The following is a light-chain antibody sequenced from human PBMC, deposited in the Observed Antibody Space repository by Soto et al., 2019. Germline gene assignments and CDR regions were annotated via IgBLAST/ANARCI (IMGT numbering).Light chain of an antibody. J-gene: IGLJ1*01. CDR3: NSYTTSDSYV. CDR2: EVN. V-gene: IGLV2-14*01. CDR1: SSDVGFYNY. Sequence: QLVLTQPASVSGSPGQSITISCTGTSSDVGFYNYVSWYQQHPGKAPKLMIFEVNNRPSGVSSRFSGSKSGNTAYLIISGLQAEDEADYYCNSYTTSDSYVFGTGTKLTVL.